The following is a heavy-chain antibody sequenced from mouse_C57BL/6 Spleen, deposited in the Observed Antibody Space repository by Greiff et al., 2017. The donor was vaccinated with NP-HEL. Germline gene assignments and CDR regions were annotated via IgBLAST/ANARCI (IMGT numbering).Heavy chain of an antibody. CDR3: ARRYSYGFDY. J-gene: IGHJ2*01. CDR1: GFTFSSYT. D-gene: IGHD1-1*01. V-gene: IGHV5-9*01. Sequence: EVQLVESGGGLVKPGGSLKLSCAASGFTFSSYTMSWVRQTPEKRLEWVATISGGGGNTYYPDSVKGRFTISRDNAKNTLYLQMSSLRSEDTALYYCARRYSYGFDYWGQGTTLTVSS. CDR2: ISGGGGNT.